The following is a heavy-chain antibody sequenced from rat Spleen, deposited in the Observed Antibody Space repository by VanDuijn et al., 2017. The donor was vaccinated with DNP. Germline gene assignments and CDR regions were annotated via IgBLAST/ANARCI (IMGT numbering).Heavy chain of an antibody. J-gene: IGHJ2*01. V-gene: IGHV5S23*01. CDR1: GFTFINYD. CDR2: ITYSGGST. Sequence: EVQLVESGGDLVQPGRSLKLSCAASGFTFINYDMVWVRQSPKKGLEWVSSITYSGGSTYYRDSVKGRFTISRDNAKSTLYLQMNSLRFDDTATYYCARDPEYYGFQGYFDYWGQGVMVTVSS. CDR3: ARDPEYYGFQGYFDY. D-gene: IGHD1-6*01.